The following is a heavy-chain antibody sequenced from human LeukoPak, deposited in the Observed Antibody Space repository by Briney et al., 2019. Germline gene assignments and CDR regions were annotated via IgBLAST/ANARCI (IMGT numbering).Heavy chain of an antibody. Sequence: PGGSLRLSCAVSGFSLSTYEMNWVRQAAGKWLEWVGYIGNSGSTIYCADSVKGRLTISRDNAKNSLYLQMNSLRAEDTAIYYCARGGQWLVIRGVDCWGQGALVTVSS. D-gene: IGHD6-19*01. J-gene: IGHJ4*02. CDR1: GFSLSTYE. CDR3: ARGGQWLVIRGVDC. CDR2: IGNSGSTI. V-gene: IGHV3-48*03.